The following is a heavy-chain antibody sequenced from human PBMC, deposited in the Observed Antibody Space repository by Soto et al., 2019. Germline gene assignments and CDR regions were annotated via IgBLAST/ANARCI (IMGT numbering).Heavy chain of an antibody. CDR3: ATRLRFLEWLFSYYFDY. D-gene: IGHD3-3*01. CDR2: ISGSGGST. Sequence: QPGGSLRLSCAASGFTFSSYAMSWVRQAPGKGLEWVSAISGSGGSTYYADSVKGRFTISRDNSKNTLYLQMNSLRAEDTAVYYCATRLRFLEWLFSYYFDYWGQGTLVTVSS. V-gene: IGHV3-23*01. J-gene: IGHJ4*02. CDR1: GFTFSSYA.